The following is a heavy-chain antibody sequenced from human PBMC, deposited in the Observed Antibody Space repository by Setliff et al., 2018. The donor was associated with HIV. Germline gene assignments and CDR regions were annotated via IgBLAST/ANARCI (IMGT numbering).Heavy chain of an antibody. V-gene: IGHV1-69*13. CDR3: ARGSGGYCSGGSCYFGFGLAL. J-gene: IGHJ6*02. Sequence: SVKVSCKAPGGTFSSYSITWVRQAPGQGLEWMGGIIPIFNTANYAQKFQGGVTITADESTSTAYMELSSLGSEDTAVYYCARGSGGYCSGGSCYFGFGLALWGQGTTVTVSS. CDR2: IIPIFNTA. CDR1: GGTFSSYS. D-gene: IGHD2-15*01.